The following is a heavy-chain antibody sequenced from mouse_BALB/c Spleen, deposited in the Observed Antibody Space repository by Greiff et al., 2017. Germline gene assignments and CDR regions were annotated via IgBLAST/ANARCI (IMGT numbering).Heavy chain of an antibody. V-gene: IGHV5-6-5*01. J-gene: IGHJ1*01. CDR3: ARGIRYFDV. CDR2: ISSGGST. CDR1: GFTFSSYA. Sequence: EVQGVESGGGLVKPGGSLKLSCAASGFTFSSYAMSWVRQTPEKRLEWVASISSGGSTYYPDSVKGRFTISRDNARNILYLQMSSLRSEDTAMYYCARGIRYFDVWGAGTTVTVSS.